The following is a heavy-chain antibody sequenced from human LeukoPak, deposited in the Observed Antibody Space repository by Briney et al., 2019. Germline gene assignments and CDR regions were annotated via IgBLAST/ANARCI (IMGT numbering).Heavy chain of an antibody. CDR3: ARDLPGLSAAGTFDC. Sequence: GGSLRLSCAASGFTFSSYWMHWVRQTPGKGLVWVSRINSDGLSTSYADSVKGRFTISRDNAKNTLYLQMNSLRAEDTAVYYCARDLPGLSAAGTFDCWGQGTLVTVSS. CDR2: INSDGLST. J-gene: IGHJ4*02. D-gene: IGHD6-13*01. CDR1: GFTFSSYW. V-gene: IGHV3-74*01.